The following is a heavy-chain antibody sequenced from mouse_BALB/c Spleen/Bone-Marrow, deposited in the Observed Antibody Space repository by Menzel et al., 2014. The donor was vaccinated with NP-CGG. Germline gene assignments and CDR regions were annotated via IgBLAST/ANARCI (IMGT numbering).Heavy chain of an antibody. CDR2: INPDSSTI. CDR3: ARNAYYAMDY. V-gene: IGHV4-1*02. Sequence: EVKLVESGGGLVQPGGSLKLSCAASGFDFSRYWMSWVRQAPGKGLEGIGEINPDSSTINYTPSLKDKFIISRDNAKNTLYLQMSKVRSEDTALYYCARNAYYAMDYWGQGTSVTVSS. CDR1: GFDFSRYW. J-gene: IGHJ4*01.